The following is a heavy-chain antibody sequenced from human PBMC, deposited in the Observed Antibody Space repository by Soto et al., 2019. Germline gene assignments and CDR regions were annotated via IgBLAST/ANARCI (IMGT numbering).Heavy chain of an antibody. CDR2: ISAYNGNT. V-gene: IGHV1-18*01. J-gene: IGHJ6*02. CDR3: ARDDQDIVVVVAATGYYYYGMDV. Sequence: ASVKVSCKASGYTFTSYGISWVRQAPGQGLEWMRWISAYNGNTNYAQKLQGRVTMTTDTSTSTAYMELRSLRSDDTAVYYCARDDQDIVVVVAATGYYYYGMDVWGQGTTVTVSS. D-gene: IGHD2-15*01. CDR1: GYTFTSYG.